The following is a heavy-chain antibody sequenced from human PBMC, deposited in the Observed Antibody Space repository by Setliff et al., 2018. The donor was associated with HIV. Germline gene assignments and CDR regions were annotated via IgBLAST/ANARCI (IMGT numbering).Heavy chain of an antibody. V-gene: IGHV4-34*01. CDR1: GGSFNGYY. J-gene: IGHJ3*02. D-gene: IGHD4-4*01. CDR3: ARGRDDYNYDPFDI. CDR2: ANHSGST. Sequence: ASETLSLTCAVYGGSFNGYYWSWIRQPPGKGLEWIGEANHSGSTNYNPSLKSRVTISVDTSKNQFSLKLSSVTAADTAVYYCARGRDDYNYDPFDIWGQGTMVTVSS.